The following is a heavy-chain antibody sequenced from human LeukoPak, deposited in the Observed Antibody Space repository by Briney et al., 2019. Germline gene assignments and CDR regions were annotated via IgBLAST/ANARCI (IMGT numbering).Heavy chain of an antibody. J-gene: IGHJ4*02. CDR2: INTDGSST. D-gene: IGHD1-26*01. CDR3: VRGYSGTYRADY. Sequence: GGSLRLSCAASGFTFSNYWTHWVRQAPGKGLVWVSRINTDGSSTTYADSVKGRFTISRDNAENTLYLQVNSLRAEDTALYYCVRGYSGTYRADYWGQGTLVTVSS. V-gene: IGHV3-74*03. CDR1: GFTFSNYW.